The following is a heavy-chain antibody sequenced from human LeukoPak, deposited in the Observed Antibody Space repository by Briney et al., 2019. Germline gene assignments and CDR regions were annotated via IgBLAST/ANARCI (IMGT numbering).Heavy chain of an antibody. CDR1: GFTFSSYG. CDR2: ISYDGSNK. V-gene: IGHV3-30*18. CDR3: AKDLRSSEIDY. J-gene: IGHJ4*02. D-gene: IGHD6-13*01. Sequence: GGSLRLSCAASGFTFSSYGMHWVRQAPGKGLEWVAVISYDGSNKYYADSVKGRFTISRDNSKNTLYLQMNSLRAEDTAVYYCAKDLRSSEIDYWGQGTLVTVSS.